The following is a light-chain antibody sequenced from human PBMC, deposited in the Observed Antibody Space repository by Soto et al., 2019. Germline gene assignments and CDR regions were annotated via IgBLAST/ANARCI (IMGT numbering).Light chain of an antibody. V-gene: IGLV2-14*03. CDR3: SSYTSSTTFVV. CDR1: SSDVGDYNY. Sequence: QSALTQPASVSGSPGQSITISCTGTSSDVGDYNYVSWYQLHPGKAPKLMIYDVTYRPSGVSDRFSGSKSGNTASLTISGLQAEDEADYYCSSYTSSTTFVVFGGGTQLTVL. J-gene: IGLJ2*01. CDR2: DVT.